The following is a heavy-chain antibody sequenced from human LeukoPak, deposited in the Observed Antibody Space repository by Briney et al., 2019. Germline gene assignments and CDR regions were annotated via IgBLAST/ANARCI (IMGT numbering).Heavy chain of an antibody. CDR1: GFTFSSYA. CDR2: ISGSGVSS. V-gene: IGHV3-23*01. CDR3: ARQLASTFGYDY. J-gene: IGHJ4*02. D-gene: IGHD1-1*01. Sequence: GGSLRLSCAASGFTFSSYAMAWVRQAPGKGLEWVSGISGSGVSSYYADSVKGRFTISRDNSKTTLYLQMNGLRAEDTAEYYCARQLASTFGYDYSGQGTLVTVSS.